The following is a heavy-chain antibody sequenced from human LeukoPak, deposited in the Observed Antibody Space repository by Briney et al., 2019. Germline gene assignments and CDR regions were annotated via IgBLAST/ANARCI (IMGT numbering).Heavy chain of an antibody. D-gene: IGHD5-18*01. CDR3: TKSNGYGDY. CDR2: VSESGGST. Sequence: PGGSLRLSCAASGFTFSSYGMSWVRQAPGKGLEWVSGVSESGGSTYYTDSVKGRFTISRDNSRNTLYLQMNSLRAEDTAIYYCTKSNGYGDYWGQGILVTVSS. V-gene: IGHV3-23*01. J-gene: IGHJ4*02. CDR1: GFTFSSYG.